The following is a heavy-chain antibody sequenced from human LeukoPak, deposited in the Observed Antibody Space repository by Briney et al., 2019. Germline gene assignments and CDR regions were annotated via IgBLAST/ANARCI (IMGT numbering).Heavy chain of an antibody. V-gene: IGHV4-59*01. CDR3: ARVFDDYYDSSADPPLWFDP. D-gene: IGHD3-22*01. CDR1: GGSISSYF. J-gene: IGHJ5*02. Sequence: SSETLSLTCTVSGGSISSYFWSWLRQPPGMGLEWIGYVYYSGSPNYNPSLKSRVTISVDTSKTQFSLRLRSVTAADTAVYYCARVFDDYYDSSADPPLWFDPWGQGTLVTVSS. CDR2: VYYSGSP.